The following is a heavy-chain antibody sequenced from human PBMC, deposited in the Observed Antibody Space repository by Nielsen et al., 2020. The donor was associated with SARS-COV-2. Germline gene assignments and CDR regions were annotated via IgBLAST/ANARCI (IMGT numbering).Heavy chain of an antibody. CDR1: GYTFTSYGI. CDR3: ARATGITMIVVVMGAFDI. CDR2: IYYSGST. V-gene: IGHV4-31*03. Sequence: SCKASGYTFTSYGISWIRQHPGKGLEWIGYIYYSGSTYYNPSPKSRVTISVDTSKNQFSLKLSSVTAADTAVYYCARATGITMIVVVMGAFDIWGQGTMVTVSS. J-gene: IGHJ3*02. D-gene: IGHD3-22*01.